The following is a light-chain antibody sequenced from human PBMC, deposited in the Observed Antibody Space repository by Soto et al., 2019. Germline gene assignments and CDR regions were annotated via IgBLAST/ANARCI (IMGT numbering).Light chain of an antibody. CDR2: EVT. V-gene: IGLV2-14*01. CDR3: CSYTTSSTRV. Sequence: QSVLTQPASVSGSPGQSIAISYTGSSSDVGFYNYISWYQQHPGKVPKLIIYEVTNRPSGVSNRFSGSKSGNTASLTTSGLQAEDEADYYCCSYTTSSTRVFGTGTKVTVL. J-gene: IGLJ1*01. CDR1: SSDVGFYNY.